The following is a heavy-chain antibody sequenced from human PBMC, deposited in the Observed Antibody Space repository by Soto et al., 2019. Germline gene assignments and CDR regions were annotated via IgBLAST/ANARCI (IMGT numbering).Heavy chain of an antibody. CDR3: VRGEVRPRFDF. CDR1: GFTVSSNY. Sequence: QAGGSLRLSCAASGFTVSSNYMSWVRQAPGKGLEWVSLISNGGSTYYEDSVKGRFTISRDNSKNTLSLEMHSLRGEDTAVYYCVRGEVRPRFDFWGQGTLVTAPQ. J-gene: IGHJ4*02. CDR2: ISNGGST. D-gene: IGHD2-2*01. V-gene: IGHV3-66*01.